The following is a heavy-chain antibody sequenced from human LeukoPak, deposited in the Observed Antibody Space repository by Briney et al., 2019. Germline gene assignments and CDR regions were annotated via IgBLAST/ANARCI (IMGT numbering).Heavy chain of an antibody. D-gene: IGHD5-24*01. J-gene: IGHJ4*02. CDR2: IYYSGST. CDR3: ARQVGWLQYTVWFDY. V-gene: IGHV4-39*01. Sequence: SETLSLTCTVSGGSISSSSYYWGWIRQPPGKGLEWIGSIYYSGSTYYNPSLKSRVTISVDTSKNQSSLKLSSVTAADTAVYYCARQVGWLQYTVWFDYWGQGTLVTVSS. CDR1: GGSISSSSYY.